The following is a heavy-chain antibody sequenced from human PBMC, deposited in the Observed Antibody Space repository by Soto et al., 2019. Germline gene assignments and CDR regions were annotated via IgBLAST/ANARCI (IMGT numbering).Heavy chain of an antibody. D-gene: IGHD4-17*01. CDR2: IYWDDDK. CDR1: GFSLSTRGVG. CDR3: AHGANTVTTGFYFDY. J-gene: IGHJ4*02. Sequence: QITLKESGPTLVKPTQTLTLTCTFSGFSLSTRGVGVGWIRQPPGKALEWLALIYWDDDKRYSPSLQGRLTITKDTSKNQVVLTMTNMDPVDTATYSSAHGANTVTTGFYFDYWGQGTLVTVSS. V-gene: IGHV2-5*02.